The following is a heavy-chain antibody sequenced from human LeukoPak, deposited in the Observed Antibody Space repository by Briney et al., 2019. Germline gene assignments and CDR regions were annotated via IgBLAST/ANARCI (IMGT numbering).Heavy chain of an antibody. Sequence: SETLSLTCTVSGGSISSYYWSWIRQPPGKGLEWIGYIYHSGSTNYNPSLKSRVTISVDTSKKHFSLKLSSVTAADTAVYYCARDGEWELTPFDYWGQGTLVTVSS. V-gene: IGHV4-59*12. CDR2: IYHSGST. CDR3: ARDGEWELTPFDY. J-gene: IGHJ4*02. CDR1: GGSISSYY. D-gene: IGHD1-26*01.